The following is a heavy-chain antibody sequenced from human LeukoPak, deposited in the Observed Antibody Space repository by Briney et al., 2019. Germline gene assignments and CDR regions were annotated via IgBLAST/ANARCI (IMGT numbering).Heavy chain of an antibody. CDR3: ARLANYCSGGSCYYYYYGMDV. CDR1: GFTFSSYA. D-gene: IGHD2-15*01. V-gene: IGHV3-23*01. J-gene: IGHJ6*02. CDR2: ISGSGGST. Sequence: GGSLRLSCAASGFTFSSYAMSWVRQAPGKGLEWVSAISGSGGSTYYVDSVKGRFTISRDNSKNTLYLQMNSLRAEDTAVYYCARLANYCSGGSCYYYYYGMDVWGQGTTVTVSS.